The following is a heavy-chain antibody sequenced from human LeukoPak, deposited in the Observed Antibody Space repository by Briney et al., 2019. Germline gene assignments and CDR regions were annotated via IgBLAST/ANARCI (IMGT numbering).Heavy chain of an antibody. V-gene: IGHV5-51*04. CDR1: WCGFTSYW. D-gene: IGHD5-24*01. J-gene: IGHJ4*02. Sequence: GEALQISLNGSWCGFTSYWIGWGRRRPGKGGGGRGIIYPGDSDTRYSPSFPAQVPLSPVKPISTAYLQWSSLKASDTAIYYCARKGRDGYNSFDYWGQGPLVPVSS. CDR3: ARKGRDGYNSFDY. CDR2: IYPGDSDT.